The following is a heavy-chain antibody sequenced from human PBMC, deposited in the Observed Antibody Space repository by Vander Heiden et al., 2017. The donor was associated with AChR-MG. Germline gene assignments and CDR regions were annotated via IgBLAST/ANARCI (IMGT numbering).Heavy chain of an antibody. D-gene: IGHD6-19*01. CDR2: ISYDGSNK. CDR3: AKCGNSGWSNYYYYGMDV. V-gene: IGHV3-30*18. J-gene: IGHJ6*02. Sequence: QVQLVESGGGVVQPGRSLRLSCAASGVTFSSYGMHWVRQAPGKGLEWVAVISYDGSNKYYADSVKGRFTISRDNSKNTLYLQMNSLRAEDTAVYYCAKCGNSGWSNYYYYGMDVWGQGTTVTVSS. CDR1: GVTFSSYG.